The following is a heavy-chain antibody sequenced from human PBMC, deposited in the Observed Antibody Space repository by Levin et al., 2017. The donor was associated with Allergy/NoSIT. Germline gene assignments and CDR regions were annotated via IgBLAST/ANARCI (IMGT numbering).Heavy chain of an antibody. CDR2: LSSTSYST. CDR3: AKGQTSSYQYYYGMDV. CDR1: GFTFSDFA. D-gene: IGHD2-2*01. Sequence: SGGSLRLSCAASGFTFSDFAMSWVRQVPGKGLEWVSGLSSTSYSTYYADSVKGRFTISRDNSKNTLFLQMTSLRVEDSATYFCAKGQTSSYQYYYGMDVWGQGITVSVSS. J-gene: IGHJ6*02. V-gene: IGHV3-23*01.